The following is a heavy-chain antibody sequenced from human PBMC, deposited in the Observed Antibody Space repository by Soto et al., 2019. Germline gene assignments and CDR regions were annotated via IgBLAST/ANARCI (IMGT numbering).Heavy chain of an antibody. CDR3: AREGYYSGSGSYSPPRYYGMDV. D-gene: IGHD3-10*01. CDR2: ISAYNDYT. CDR1: GYTFISYG. Sequence: QVQLVQSGAEVKKPGSSVKVSCKASGYTFISYGISWVRQAPGQGLEWMGWISAYNDYTNYAQKLQGRVTMTTATSTSIAYLELRSLRSDDTAVYYCAREGYYSGSGSYSPPRYYGMDVWGQGTTVTVSS. J-gene: IGHJ6*02. V-gene: IGHV1-18*01.